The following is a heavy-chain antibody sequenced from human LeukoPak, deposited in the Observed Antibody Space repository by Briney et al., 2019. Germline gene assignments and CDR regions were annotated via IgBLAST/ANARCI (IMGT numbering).Heavy chain of an antibody. V-gene: IGHV7-4-1*02. J-gene: IGHJ6*03. CDR3: ARGVGCSSTSCYRLYYYYYYMDV. CDR1: GYTFTSYA. CDR2: INTNTVNP. D-gene: IGHD2-2*01. Sequence: ASVKVSCKASGYTFTSYAMNCGRQSPGQGLEWRGWINTNTVNPTYAQGLTGRFVFSLDTSVSTAYLPISSLKAGDTAVYYCARGVGCSSTSCYRLYYYYYYMDVWGKGTPVTVSS.